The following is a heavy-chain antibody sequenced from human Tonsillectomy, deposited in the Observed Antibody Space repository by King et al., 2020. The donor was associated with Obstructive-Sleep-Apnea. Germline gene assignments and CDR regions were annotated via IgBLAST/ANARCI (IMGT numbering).Heavy chain of an antibody. J-gene: IGHJ5*02. CDR3: ARGRREDYYDSSGYYWRRLLTWFDP. CDR1: GGSFSGYY. CDR2: INHSGST. Sequence: VQLQQWGAGLLKPSEILSLTCAVYGGSFSGYYWSWIRQPPGKGLEWIGEINHSGSTNYNPSLNSRVTISVDTSKNPFSLKRSSVTAADTAVYYCARGRREDYYDSSGYYWRRLLTWFDPWGQGTLVTVSS. D-gene: IGHD3-22*01. V-gene: IGHV4-34*01.